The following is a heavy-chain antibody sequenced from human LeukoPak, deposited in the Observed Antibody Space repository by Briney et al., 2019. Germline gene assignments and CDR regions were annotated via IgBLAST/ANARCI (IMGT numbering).Heavy chain of an antibody. Sequence: GGSLRLSCAASGLTFSIYWMHWVRQVPGKGLVWVSRIKGDGSGTTYADSVKGRFTISRNNAKNTLYLQMNSLRAEDTAVYYCVRDSGFGSFFDYWGQGTLVTVSS. CDR3: VRDSGFGSFFDY. CDR1: GLTFSIYW. J-gene: IGHJ4*02. V-gene: IGHV3-74*01. D-gene: IGHD5-12*01. CDR2: IKGDGSGT.